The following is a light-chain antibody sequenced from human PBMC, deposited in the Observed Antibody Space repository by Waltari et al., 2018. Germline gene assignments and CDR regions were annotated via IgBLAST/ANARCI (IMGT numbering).Light chain of an antibody. J-gene: IGLJ2*01. CDR1: SHDLGPYDY. CDR3: ASYTDTNTWV. CDR2: DVN. V-gene: IGLV2-14*03. Sequence: QSVLAQPASMSGSPGQSITLSCTGTSHDLGPYDYTPWYQQHPGKVPRLIIFDVNNRPSGVPSRFSASKTGNSAFLTISGLQAEDDGDYYCASYTDTNTWVFGGGTKLTVL.